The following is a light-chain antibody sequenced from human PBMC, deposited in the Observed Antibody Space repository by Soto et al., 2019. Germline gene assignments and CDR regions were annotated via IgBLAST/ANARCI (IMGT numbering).Light chain of an antibody. CDR1: SSNIGAGYD. V-gene: IGLV1-40*01. Sequence: QAVVTQPPSVSGAPGQRVTISCTGSSSNIGAGYDVHWYQHLPGTAPKLLIYGNNNRPSGVPDRFSGSKSGTSASLAITGLQAEDETHYYCQSFDSSLSVVFGGGTKLTGL. CDR3: QSFDSSLSVV. J-gene: IGLJ2*01. CDR2: GNN.